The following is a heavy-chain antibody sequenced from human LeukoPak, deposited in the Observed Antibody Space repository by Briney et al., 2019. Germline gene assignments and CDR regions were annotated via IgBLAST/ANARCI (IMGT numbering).Heavy chain of an antibody. Sequence: GSLRLSCAASRFTFNSYAMSWVRQPPGKGLEWIGGIHHSGNTYYNPSLKSRITISIDTSQNQFPLNLSSVTATDRAVYYCARHEGSYYDKSGYTFDRWGQGTLVIVSS. D-gene: IGHD3-22*01. CDR3: ARHEGSYYDKSGYTFDR. CDR2: IHHSGNT. CDR1: RFTFNSYA. V-gene: IGHV4-38-2*01. J-gene: IGHJ4*02.